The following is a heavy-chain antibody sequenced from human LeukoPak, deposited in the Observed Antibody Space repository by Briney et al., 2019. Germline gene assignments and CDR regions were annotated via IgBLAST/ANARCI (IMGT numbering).Heavy chain of an antibody. V-gene: IGHV4-59*01. CDR1: GGSISSYY. J-gene: IGHJ5*02. CDR2: IYYSGST. Sequence: SETLSLTCTVSGGSISSYYWSWIRQPPGKGLEWIGYIYYSGSTNYNPSLKSRVTISVDTSKNQFSLKLSPVTAADTAVYYCAREKIRYYYGSGSTFDPWGQGTLVTVSS. CDR3: AREKIRYYYGSGSTFDP. D-gene: IGHD3-10*01.